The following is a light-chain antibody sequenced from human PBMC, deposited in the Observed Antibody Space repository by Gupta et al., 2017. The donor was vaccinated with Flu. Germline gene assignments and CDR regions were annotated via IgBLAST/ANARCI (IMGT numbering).Light chain of an antibody. Sequence: YELTQPPSESVSPGQTATTTCSGDELPTQYAYWYHQKAGQAPVLIIYQDNKRAAGTPERCSCSSSGTIVTLTISGVQAGDEADYYCQSSDNTGTSTVFGGGTKLTV. V-gene: IGLV3-25*02. J-gene: IGLJ2*01. CDR2: QDN. CDR3: QSSDNTGTSTV. CDR1: ELPTQY.